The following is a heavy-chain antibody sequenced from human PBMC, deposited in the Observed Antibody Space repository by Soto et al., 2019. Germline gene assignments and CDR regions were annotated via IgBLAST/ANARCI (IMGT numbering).Heavy chain of an antibody. CDR1: GGSVSSGAYY. CDR2: IYYSGST. J-gene: IGHJ3*02. CDR3: PRAPLPAGYAFDI. V-gene: IGHV4-31*03. Sequence: PAETLSLTCTVSGGSVSSGAYYWTWIRQRPGKGLEWIGYIYYSGSTYYSPSLKSRLSISLDTSKNQFSLRLSSVTAADTALTQSPRAPLPAGYAFDIWGQGTMVTVSS.